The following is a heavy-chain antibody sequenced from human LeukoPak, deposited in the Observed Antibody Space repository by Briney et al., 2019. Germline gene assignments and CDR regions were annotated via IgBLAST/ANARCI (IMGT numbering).Heavy chain of an antibody. CDR1: VVTSSGDA. CDR3: ARGPVPGGYDSSGYRD. V-gene: IGHV3-23*01. D-gene: IGHD3-22*01. Sequence: GGSLRPSSAASVVTSSGDAMSCGSGAPGRGRECVSDISGSGGSTYNADSVKGRFTISRDNSKNTLYLQMNSLRAEDTAVYYCARGPVPGGYDSSGYRDWGQGTLVTVSS. CDR2: ISGSGGST. J-gene: IGHJ4*02.